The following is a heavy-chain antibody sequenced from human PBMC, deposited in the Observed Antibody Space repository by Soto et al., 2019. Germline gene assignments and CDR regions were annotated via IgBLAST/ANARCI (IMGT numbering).Heavy chain of an antibody. J-gene: IGHJ6*02. CDR2: IHHDGGT. V-gene: IGHV4-4*02. D-gene: IGHD2-2*01. CDR1: GGPISSYNW. Sequence: QVQLQESGPGLVEPAGTLSLTCAVSGGPISSYNWWSWVRQPPGKGLEWLGEIHHDGGTNYNTSLKSRVTISVDNAKNHPSPNLNSVTAADAAIYYCARMPYSYYAMAVWGQGTTVTVSS. CDR3: ARMPYSYYAMAV.